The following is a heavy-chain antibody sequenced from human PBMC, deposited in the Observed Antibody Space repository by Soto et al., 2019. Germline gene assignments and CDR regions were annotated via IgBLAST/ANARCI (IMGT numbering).Heavy chain of an antibody. D-gene: IGHD3-3*01. CDR1: GGPISGGDYS. J-gene: IGHJ6*02. V-gene: IGHV4-30-2*01. CDR3: AVSNFGVVSGMDV. Sequence: PSETLSLTCAVSGGPISGGDYSWSWIRQPPGKGLEWIGFIYHSGSTYYNPSLKSRVTISVDRSKNQFSLKLRSVTAADTAVYYCAVSNFGVVSGMDVWGQGTSVTVSS. CDR2: IYHSGST.